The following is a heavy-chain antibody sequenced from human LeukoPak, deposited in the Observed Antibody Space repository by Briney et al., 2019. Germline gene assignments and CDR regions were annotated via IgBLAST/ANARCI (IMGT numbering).Heavy chain of an antibody. CDR2: IYTSGST. V-gene: IGHV4-61*02. CDR1: GGSISSGSYY. D-gene: IGHD6-19*01. Sequence: SQTLSLTCTVSGGSISSGSYYWSWIRQPAGKGLEWIGRIYTSGSTNYNPSLKSRVTMSVDTPKNQFSLKLSSVTAADTAVYYCARFSSGWYLTYYFDYWGQGTLVTVSS. CDR3: ARFSSGWYLTYYFDY. J-gene: IGHJ4*02.